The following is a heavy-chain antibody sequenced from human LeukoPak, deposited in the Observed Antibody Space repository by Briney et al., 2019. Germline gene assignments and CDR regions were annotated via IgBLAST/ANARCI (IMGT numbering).Heavy chain of an antibody. CDR3: ARLKVSYGSGSYSGAFDI. D-gene: IGHD3-10*01. Sequence: GESLKISCKGSGYSFTSYWIGWVRQMPGKGLEWMGIIYPGDSDTRYSPSFQGQVTISADKSISTAYLQWSSLKASDTAMYYCARLKVSYGSGSYSGAFDIWGQGTMVTVSS. CDR1: GYSFTSYW. J-gene: IGHJ3*02. V-gene: IGHV5-51*01. CDR2: IYPGDSDT.